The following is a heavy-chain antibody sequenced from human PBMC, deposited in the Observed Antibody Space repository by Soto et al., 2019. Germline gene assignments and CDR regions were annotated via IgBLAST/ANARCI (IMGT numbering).Heavy chain of an antibody. J-gene: IGHJ4*02. CDR2: IHHSGNT. CDR1: GDIIRDSGDQY. V-gene: IGHV4-30-4*08. D-gene: IGHD3-3*01. Sequence: QVQLEESGPGLLRPAQSLSLTCTVSGDIIRDSGDQYWSWVRQPPGKGLQWLAYIHHSGNTYYSPSLKSRLTLSLDTSRNEFSLTLTSVTAADTAVYYCARLSRRLFGKDKIDFWGQGALVTVSS. CDR3: ARLSRRLFGKDKIDF.